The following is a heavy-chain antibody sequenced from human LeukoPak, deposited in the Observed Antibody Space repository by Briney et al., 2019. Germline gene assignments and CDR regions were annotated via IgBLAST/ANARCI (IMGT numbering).Heavy chain of an antibody. CDR1: VSSISSSSDY. CDR3: ASSGYFENSWFDP. V-gene: IGHV4-39*07. D-gene: IGHD3-22*01. J-gene: IGHJ5*02. Sequence: PSETLSLTCTVTVSSISSSSDYWGWIRQPPGKGLDWIGSIYYSGSTYYNPSLKSRVTISVDTSKNQFSLKLSSVTAADTAVYYCASSGYFENSWFDPWGQGTLVTVSS. CDR2: IYYSGST.